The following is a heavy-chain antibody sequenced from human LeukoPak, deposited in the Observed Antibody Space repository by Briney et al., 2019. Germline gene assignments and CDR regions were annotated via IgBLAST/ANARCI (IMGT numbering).Heavy chain of an antibody. Sequence: SETLSLTCAVYGRSFSGYYWSWIRQPPGKGLEWIGEINHSGSTNYNPSLKSRVTISVDTSKNQFSLKLSSVTAADTAVYYCVVDCSSTSCYRYWGQGTLVTVSS. CDR3: VVDCSSTSCYRY. D-gene: IGHD2-2*01. V-gene: IGHV4-34*01. CDR1: GRSFSGYY. CDR2: INHSGST. J-gene: IGHJ4*02.